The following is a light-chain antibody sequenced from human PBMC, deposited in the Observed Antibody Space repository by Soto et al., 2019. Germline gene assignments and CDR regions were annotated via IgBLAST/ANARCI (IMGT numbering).Light chain of an antibody. CDR2: AAS. Sequence: DIQMTQSPSSLSASVGDRVTITCRVSQSISSYLNWYQQKPGKAPKLLIYAASSLQSGVPSRFSGSGSGTDFTLTISSLQPEDFATYYCQQSYSTPPTFGQGT. CDR3: QQSYSTPPT. J-gene: IGKJ1*01. V-gene: IGKV1-39*01. CDR1: QSISSY.